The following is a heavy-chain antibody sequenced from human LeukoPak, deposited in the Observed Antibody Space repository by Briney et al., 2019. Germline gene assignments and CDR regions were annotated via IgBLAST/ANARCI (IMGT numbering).Heavy chain of an antibody. D-gene: IGHD6-19*01. CDR1: GLTFRSYA. V-gene: IGHV3-23*01. CDR3: AKDHLPGIVVADRDY. Sequence: PGGSLRLSCAASGLTFRSYAMNWVRQAPGKGLEWVSAISGSGDNTYYAHSVKGRFTISRDNSKNTLYLQINSLRAEDTAVYYCAKDHLPGIVVADRDYWGQGTLVTVSS. CDR2: ISGSGDNT. J-gene: IGHJ4*02.